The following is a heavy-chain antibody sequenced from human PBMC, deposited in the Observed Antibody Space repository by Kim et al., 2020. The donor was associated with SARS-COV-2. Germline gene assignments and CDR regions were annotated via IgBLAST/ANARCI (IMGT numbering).Heavy chain of an antibody. Sequence: RVTISVDTSKNQFSLKLSSVTAADTAVYYCARGLYYYDSSGYYLRDAFDIWGQGTMVTVSS. V-gene: IGHV4-34*01. CDR3: ARGLYYYDSSGYYLRDAFDI. J-gene: IGHJ3*02. D-gene: IGHD3-22*01.